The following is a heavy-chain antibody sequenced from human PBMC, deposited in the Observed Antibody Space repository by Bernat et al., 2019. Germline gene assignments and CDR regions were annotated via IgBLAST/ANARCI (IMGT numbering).Heavy chain of an antibody. J-gene: IGHJ4*02. V-gene: IGHV3-30*18. CDR3: AKVNGGVATPRDVY. CDR2: ISYDGSNK. D-gene: IGHD2-8*02. CDR1: GFTFSSYG. Sequence: VQLVESGGGLVQPGGSLRLSCGASGFTFSSYGMHWVRQAPGKGLEWVAVISYDGSNKYYADYVKGRFTISRDNSKNTLYLQMNSLRPEDTAVYYCAKVNGGVATPRDVYWGQGTLVSVSS.